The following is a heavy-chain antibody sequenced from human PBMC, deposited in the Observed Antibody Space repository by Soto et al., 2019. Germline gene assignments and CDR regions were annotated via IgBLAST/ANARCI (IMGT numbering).Heavy chain of an antibody. D-gene: IGHD5-12*01. V-gene: IGHV1-2*02. CDR2: IDPKSGGT. J-gene: IGHJ4*02. CDR3: ARISVDVPE. CDR1: GPTFIAYY. Sequence: QLVQSGAEVKKPGASVKVSCKTSGPTFIAYYIHWVRQAPGQGLEWMGWIDPKSGGTTYEQKFLGRVTMTRDTSINTAYMELNTLTSDDTAIYYCARISVDVPEWGQGTLITFSS.